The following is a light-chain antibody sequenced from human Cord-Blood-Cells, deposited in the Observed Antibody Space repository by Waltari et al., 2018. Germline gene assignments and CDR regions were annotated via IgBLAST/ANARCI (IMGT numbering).Light chain of an antibody. CDR2: WAS. V-gene: IGKV4-1*01. J-gene: IGKJ1*01. CDR1: QSVLYCSNNKNY. CDR3: QQYYSTPPT. Sequence: DIVMTQSPDSLAMSLGERATINCKSSQSVLYCSNNKNYLAWYQQKPGQPPELLIYWASTRESGVPDRFSCSGSGTDFTLTISSLQAEDVAVYYCQQYYSTPPTFGQGTKVEIK.